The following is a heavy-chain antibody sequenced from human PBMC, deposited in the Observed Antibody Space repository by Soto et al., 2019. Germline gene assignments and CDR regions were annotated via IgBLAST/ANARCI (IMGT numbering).Heavy chain of an antibody. CDR3: AVPLPEQPLGPGAFGP. Sequence: QVQLVQSGAEVKKPGSSVKLSCKTSGGTFRNYAINWVRQAPGQGLEWMGGSIPVFGTANYAQTFQGRFTITADESTSAGDMGLRSLGTEGTAVYLVAVPLPEQPLGPGAFGPWGQGTLVPV. CDR1: GGTFRNYA. V-gene: IGHV1-69*01. CDR2: SIPVFGTA. J-gene: IGHJ5*02. D-gene: IGHD2-15*01.